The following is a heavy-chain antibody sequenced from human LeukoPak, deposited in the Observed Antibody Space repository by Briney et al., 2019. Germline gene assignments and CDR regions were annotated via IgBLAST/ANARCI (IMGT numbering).Heavy chain of an antibody. J-gene: IGHJ4*02. D-gene: IGHD5-12*01. CDR3: AKDLDIVATITGN. Sequence: GGSLRLSCAASGFTFSSYTMSWVRQAPGKGLEWVSGVSGSGGSTYYADSVKGRFTISRDNSKNTLYLQMNSLRAKDTAVYYCAKDLDIVATITGNWGQGTLVTVSS. CDR1: GFTFSSYT. CDR2: VSGSGGST. V-gene: IGHV3-23*01.